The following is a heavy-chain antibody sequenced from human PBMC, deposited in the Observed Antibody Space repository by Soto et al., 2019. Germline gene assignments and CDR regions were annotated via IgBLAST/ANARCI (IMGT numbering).Heavy chain of an antibody. CDR1: GFSFSISP. CDR3: ARDPKTSGGQHWAINYFDP. J-gene: IGHJ5*02. V-gene: IGHV3-30-3*01. Sequence: QVQLVESGGGVVQPGRSLSLSCAASGFSFSISPMHWVRQAPGKGPEWVALISYDGTNKFYADSVKGRFTISRDKSKSTLYLEVVSLRPEEAAVYYCARDPKTSGGQHWAINYFDPWGQGTLGTFSS. CDR2: ISYDGTNK. D-gene: IGHD7-27*01.